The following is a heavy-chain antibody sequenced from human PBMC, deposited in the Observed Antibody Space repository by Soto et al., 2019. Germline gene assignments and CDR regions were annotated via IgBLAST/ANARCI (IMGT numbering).Heavy chain of an antibody. CDR3: ARGNPFNSAGFDV. V-gene: IGHV1-8*01. CDR2: MNAKSGDT. Sequence: DLAQSGAEVKRPGASVKVSCKASGYTFSDFDINWLRQASGQGPEWMGWMNAKSGDTFFAQRFQGKFNMTWDTSLSTAYMEVGSLTSDDTAMYYCARGNPFNSAGFDVWGQGTTVAVSS. J-gene: IGHJ6*02. D-gene: IGHD2-21*01. CDR1: GYTFSDFD.